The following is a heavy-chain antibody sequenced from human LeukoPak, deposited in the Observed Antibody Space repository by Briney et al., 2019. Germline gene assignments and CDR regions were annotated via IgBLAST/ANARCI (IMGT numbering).Heavy chain of an antibody. CDR3: TTGRNRADY. CDR1: GFTFSNDW. V-gene: IGHV3-15*01. Sequence: PGGSLRLSCAASGFTFSNDWMSWVRQAPGKGLEWVGLIKSETECGTIDYTAPVKGSFTISRDDSKNTLYLQMNSLRTEDTAVYYCTTGRNRADYWGQGTLVTVSS. CDR2: IKSETECGTI. D-gene: IGHD1-14*01. J-gene: IGHJ4*02.